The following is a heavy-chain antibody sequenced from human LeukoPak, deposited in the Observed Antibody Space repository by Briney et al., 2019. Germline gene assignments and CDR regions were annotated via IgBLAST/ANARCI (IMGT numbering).Heavy chain of an antibody. Sequence: GGSLRLSFAVSGFTFDDYGMSWVRQVPGTGLEWVSGVNWNAGSTGYADSVKGRFTISRDNSKNTLYLQMNSLRAEDTAVYYCARVSRLTFQHWGQGTLVTVSS. CDR3: ARVSRLTFQH. D-gene: IGHD3-22*01. CDR1: GFTFDDYG. CDR2: VNWNAGST. V-gene: IGHV3-20*03. J-gene: IGHJ1*01.